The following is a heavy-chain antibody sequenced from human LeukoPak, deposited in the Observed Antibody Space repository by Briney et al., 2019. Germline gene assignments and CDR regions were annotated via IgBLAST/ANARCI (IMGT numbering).Heavy chain of an antibody. D-gene: IGHD6-19*01. V-gene: IGHV1-46*01. CDR3: ASKDSSGWYEEA. CDR1: GYTFTSYG. CDR2: INPSGGRT. J-gene: IGHJ5*02. Sequence: ASVKVSCKASGYTFTSYGISWVRQAPGQGLEWMGVINPSGGRTSYAQKFQGRVTMTRDTSTSTVYMELSSLRSEDTAVYYCASKDSSGWYEEAWGQGTLVTVSS.